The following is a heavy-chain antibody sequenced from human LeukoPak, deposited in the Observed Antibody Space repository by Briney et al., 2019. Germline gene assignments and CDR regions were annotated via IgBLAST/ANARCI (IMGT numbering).Heavy chain of an antibody. Sequence: GASVKVSCKASGYTFTSYDINWVRQATGQGLEWMGWMNPNSGNTGYAQKFQGRVTITRNTSISTAYMELSSLRSEDTAVYYCARRRVGSSGYDNPIDYWGQGTLVTVSS. CDR2: MNPNSGNT. CDR1: GYTFTSYD. V-gene: IGHV1-8*03. CDR3: ARRRVGSSGYDNPIDY. J-gene: IGHJ4*02. D-gene: IGHD3-22*01.